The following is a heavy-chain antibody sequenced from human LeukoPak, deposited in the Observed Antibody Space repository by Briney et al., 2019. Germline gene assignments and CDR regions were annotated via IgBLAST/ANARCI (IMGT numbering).Heavy chain of an antibody. CDR2: ISSNGGST. V-gene: IGHV3-64*01. CDR3: ARDAEIVGATYFDY. CDR1: GFTFSSYA. J-gene: IGHJ4*02. Sequence: GGSLRLSRAASGFTFSSYAMHWVRQAPGKGLEYVSAISSNGGSTYYANSMKGRFTISRDNSKNTLYLQMGSLRAEDMAVYYCARDAEIVGATYFDYWGQGTLVTVSS. D-gene: IGHD1-26*01.